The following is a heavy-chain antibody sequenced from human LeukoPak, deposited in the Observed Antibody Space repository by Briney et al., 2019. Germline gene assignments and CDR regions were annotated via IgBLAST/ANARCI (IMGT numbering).Heavy chain of an antibody. CDR1: GFTFSSYA. Sequence: GGSLRLSCAASGFTFSSYAMHWVRQAPGKGLEWVAVISYDGSNKYYADSVKGRFTISRDNSKNTLCLQMNSLRAEDTAVYYCARSGSYYELVYWGQGTLVTVSS. CDR3: ARSGSYYELVY. J-gene: IGHJ4*02. CDR2: ISYDGSNK. V-gene: IGHV3-30-3*01. D-gene: IGHD1-26*01.